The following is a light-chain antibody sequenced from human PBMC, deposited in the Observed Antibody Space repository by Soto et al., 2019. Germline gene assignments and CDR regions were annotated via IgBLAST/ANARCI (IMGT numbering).Light chain of an antibody. V-gene: IGKV3-20*01. J-gene: IGKJ5*01. CDR2: GAS. Sequence: EIVLTQSPGTLYLSPAERATLSCSASQSVSSSYLAWYQQKPGQAPRLLIYGASSRATGIPDRFSGSGSGTDFTLTISRLEPEDGAVYYCQQYGSSRITFGQGTRLEIK. CDR1: QSVSSSY. CDR3: QQYGSSRIT.